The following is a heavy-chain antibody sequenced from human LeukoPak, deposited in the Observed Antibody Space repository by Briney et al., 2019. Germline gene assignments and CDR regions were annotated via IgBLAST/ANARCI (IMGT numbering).Heavy chain of an antibody. CDR1: GYTFTSYA. CDR3: ARVRQQLVPDY. Sequence: ASVKVSCKASGYTFTSYAMHWVRQAPGQRLEWMGWINAGNGNTKYSQKFQGRVPITRDTSASTAYMELSSLRSEDTAVYYCARVRQQLVPDYWGQGTLVTVSS. J-gene: IGHJ4*02. V-gene: IGHV1-3*01. D-gene: IGHD6-13*01. CDR2: INAGNGNT.